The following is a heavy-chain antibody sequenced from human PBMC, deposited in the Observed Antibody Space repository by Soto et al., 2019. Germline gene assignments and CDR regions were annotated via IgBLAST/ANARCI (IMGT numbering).Heavy chain of an antibody. CDR3: ARDEDELRERRFDP. CDR1: GGTFRSYA. D-gene: IGHD1-7*01. V-gene: IGHV1-69*01. Sequence: QVPLVQSGDEVKKPGSSVKVSCKASGGTFRSYALRWVRQAPGQGLEWMGGIIPISGTANYAQKFQGRVTITADESTSTAYIELCSLRSEDTAVYYCARDEDELRERRFDPWGQGTLVTVSS. CDR2: IIPISGTA. J-gene: IGHJ5*02.